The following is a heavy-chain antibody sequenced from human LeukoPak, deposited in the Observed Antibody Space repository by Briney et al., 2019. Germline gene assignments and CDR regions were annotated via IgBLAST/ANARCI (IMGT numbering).Heavy chain of an antibody. D-gene: IGHD6-19*01. V-gene: IGHV4-34*01. CDR1: GGSFSGYY. Sequence: SETLSLTCAVYGGSFSGYYWSWIRQPPGKGQAGVGEINHCGASNYHPSLKSRVTLSVDTSKNQCSLKLSSVTAADTAVYYCARGRTWYSSGWYLGKRPAFDIWGQGTMVTVSS. CDR2: INHCGAS. J-gene: IGHJ3*02. CDR3: ARGRTWYSSGWYLGKRPAFDI.